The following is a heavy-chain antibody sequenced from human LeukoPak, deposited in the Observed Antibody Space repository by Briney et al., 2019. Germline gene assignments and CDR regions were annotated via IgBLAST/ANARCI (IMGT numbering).Heavy chain of an antibody. J-gene: IGHJ4*02. CDR1: GFTFSDYD. V-gene: IGHV3-21*01. CDR2: ISYLSSHV. D-gene: IGHD3-16*01. CDR3: GRAFPPLRTSSAGDL. Sequence: GGSLRLSCSASGFTFSDYDMNWVRQAPGKGLEWVSSISYLSSHVYYGDSVKGRFSISRDNAKNSLYLQMNSLGAEDTAIYYCGRAFPPLRTSSAGDLWGQGILVTVS.